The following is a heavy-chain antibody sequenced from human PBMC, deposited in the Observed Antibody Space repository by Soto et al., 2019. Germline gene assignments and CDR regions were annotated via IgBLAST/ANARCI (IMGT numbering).Heavy chain of an antibody. V-gene: IGHV3-30-3*01. CDR3: ARDRATGPTYYYGMDV. Sequence: GGSLRLSCAASGFTFSSYAMHWVRQAPGKGLEWVAVISYDGSNKYYADSVKGRFTISRDNSKNTLYLQMNSLRAEDTAVYYCARDRATGPTYYYGMDVWGQGTTVTVSS. CDR2: ISYDGSNK. D-gene: IGHD1-7*01. J-gene: IGHJ6*02. CDR1: GFTFSSYA.